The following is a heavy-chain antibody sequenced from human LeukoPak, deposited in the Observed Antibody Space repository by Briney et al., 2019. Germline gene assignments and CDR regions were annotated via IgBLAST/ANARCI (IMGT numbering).Heavy chain of an antibody. CDR1: GYSISSGYY. J-gene: IGHJ4*02. CDR2: IYHSGST. CDR3: ARDRLRWPKIDY. V-gene: IGHV4-38-2*02. Sequence: SETLSLTCTVSGYSISSGYYWGWIRQPPGKGLEWIGSIYHSGSTYYNPSLKSRITISVDTSKNQFSLKLSSVTAADTAVYFCARDRLRWPKIDYWGQGTLVTVSS. D-gene: IGHD4-23*01.